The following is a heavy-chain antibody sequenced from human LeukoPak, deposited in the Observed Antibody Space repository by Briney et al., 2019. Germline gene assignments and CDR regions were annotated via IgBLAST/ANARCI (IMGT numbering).Heavy chain of an antibody. V-gene: IGHV4-4*07. D-gene: IGHD3-22*01. CDR3: ARAHWPYYYDSSDAFDI. CDR1: GGSISSYY. J-gene: IGHJ3*02. Sequence: PSETLSLTCTVSGGSISSYYWSWIRQPAGKGLEWIGRIYTSGSTNYNPSLESRVTMSVGTSKNQFSLKLSSVTAADTAVYYCARAHWPYYYDSSDAFDIWGQGTMVTVSS. CDR2: IYTSGST.